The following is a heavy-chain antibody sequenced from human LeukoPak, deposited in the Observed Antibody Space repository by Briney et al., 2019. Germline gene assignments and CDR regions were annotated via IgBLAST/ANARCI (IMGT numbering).Heavy chain of an antibody. CDR1: GFTFSSYG. J-gene: IGHJ4*02. CDR2: IRYDGSNK. Sequence: GGSLRLSCAASGFTFSSYGMHWVRQAPGKGLEWVAFIRYDGSNKYYADSVKGRFTISRDNSKNTLYLQMNSLRAEDTAVYYCAKGSYYDFWSGYYIRGGGGFDYWGQGTLVTVSS. CDR3: AKGSYYDFWSGYYIRGGGGFDY. D-gene: IGHD3-3*01. V-gene: IGHV3-30*02.